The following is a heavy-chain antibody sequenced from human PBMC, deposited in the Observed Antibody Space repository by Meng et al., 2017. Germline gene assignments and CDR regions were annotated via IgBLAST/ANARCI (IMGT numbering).Heavy chain of an antibody. D-gene: IGHD3-22*01. CDR2: IYPGDSDT. V-gene: IGHV5-51*01. J-gene: IGHJ5*02. CDR1: GYSFTSYW. Sequence: GGSLRLSCKGSGYSFTSYWIGWVRQMPGKGLEWMGIIYPGDSDTRYSPSFQGQVTISADKSLSTAYLQWSSLKASDTAMYYCARQGDHYYDSSGYSLLGVWFDPWGQGALVTVSS. CDR3: ARQGDHYYDSSGYSLLGVWFDP.